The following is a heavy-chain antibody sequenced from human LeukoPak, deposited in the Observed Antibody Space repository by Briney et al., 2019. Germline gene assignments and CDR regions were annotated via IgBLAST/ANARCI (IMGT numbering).Heavy chain of an antibody. J-gene: IGHJ4*02. CDR3: AKDQKSIAATGDDY. CDR1: RFTLSSYG. V-gene: IGHV3-30*18. D-gene: IGHD6-13*01. Sequence: GRSLRLSCAASRFTLSSYGMHWVRQAPDKGLEWVAFISYDGINKYYADSVKGRFTISRDNSKNTLFLQMNSLRAEDTAVYFCAKDQKSIAATGDDYWGQGTLVTVSS. CDR2: ISYDGINK.